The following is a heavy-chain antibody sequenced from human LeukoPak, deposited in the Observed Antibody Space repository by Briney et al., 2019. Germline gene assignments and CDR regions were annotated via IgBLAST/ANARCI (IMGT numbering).Heavy chain of an antibody. CDR2: IYYSGST. J-gene: IGHJ4*02. Sequence: PSETLSLTCTASGGSMSSFYWSWIRQPPGKGLEYIGYIYYSGSTNYNSALKSRLTLSVDTSKNQFSLKLSSVTAADTAVYYCARHRHYYEGSGRRLRNYYFDYWGQGTLVTVSS. V-gene: IGHV4-59*08. D-gene: IGHD3-22*01. CDR1: GGSMSSFY. CDR3: ARHRHYYEGSGRRLRNYYFDY.